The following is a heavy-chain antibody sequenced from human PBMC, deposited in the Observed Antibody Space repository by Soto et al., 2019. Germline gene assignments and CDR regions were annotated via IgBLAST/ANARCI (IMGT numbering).Heavy chain of an antibody. V-gene: IGHV4-31*03. D-gene: IGHD1-26*01. J-gene: IGHJ4*02. CDR2: IYYSGST. CDR1: GGSISSGGYY. CDR3: ARVSREYFDY. Sequence: SETLSLTCTVSGGSISSGGYYWSWIRQHPGKGLEWIGYIYYSGSTYYNPSLKSRVTISVDTSKNQFSLKLSSVTAADTAVYYCARVSREYFDYWGQGTLVTVSS.